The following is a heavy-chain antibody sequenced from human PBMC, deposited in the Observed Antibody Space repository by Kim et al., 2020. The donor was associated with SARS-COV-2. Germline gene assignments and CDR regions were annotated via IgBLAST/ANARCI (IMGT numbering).Heavy chain of an antibody. CDR1: GFTFSSYG. J-gene: IGHJ6*03. CDR3: ARVYISDYYMDV. V-gene: IGHV3-33*01. D-gene: IGHD1-1*01. CDR2: IWYDGSNK. Sequence: GGSLRLSCAASGFTFSSYGMHWVRQAPGKGLEWVAVIWYDGSNKYYADSVKGRFTISRDNSKNTLYLQMNSLRAEDTAVYYCARVYISDYYMDVWGKGTTVTVSS.